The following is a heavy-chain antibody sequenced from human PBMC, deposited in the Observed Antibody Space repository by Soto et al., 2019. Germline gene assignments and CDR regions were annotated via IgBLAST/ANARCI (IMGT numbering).Heavy chain of an antibody. V-gene: IGHV3-30*18. D-gene: IGHD2-2*01. CDR3: AKDGNYQPLSYYNQYYFDY. Sequence: QVRLVESGGGVVQPGRSLRLSCAASGFTFSSYGMHWVRQAPGKGLEWVAVISYDGSNKYYADSVKGRFTISRDNSKNTLYLQMNSLRAEDTAVYYCAKDGNYQPLSYYNQYYFDYWGQGTLVTVSS. CDR1: GFTFSSYG. CDR2: ISYDGSNK. J-gene: IGHJ4*02.